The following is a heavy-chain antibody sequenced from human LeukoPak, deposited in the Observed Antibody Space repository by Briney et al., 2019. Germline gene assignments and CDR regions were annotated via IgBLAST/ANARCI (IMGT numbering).Heavy chain of an antibody. Sequence: GGSLRLSCVASGFSISSQSLNWVRQAPGKGLEWVSSISSTSRYIFYRDSVKGRFTISRDNAKNSVYPQMNSLTSEDTAMYFCARVSGPTIATAGILGSLDIWGHGTLVSVSS. CDR2: ISSTSRYI. CDR3: ARVSGPTIATAGILGSLDI. CDR1: GFSISSQS. D-gene: IGHD6-13*01. J-gene: IGHJ3*02. V-gene: IGHV3-21*01.